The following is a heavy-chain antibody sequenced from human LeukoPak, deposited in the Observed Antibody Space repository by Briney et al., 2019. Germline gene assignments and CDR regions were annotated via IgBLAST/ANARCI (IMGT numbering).Heavy chain of an antibody. CDR3: ARGGYYGSGGDAFDI. J-gene: IGHJ3*02. Sequence: SQTLSLTCTVSGGSISSGGYYWSWIRQHPGKGLEWIGYIYYSGTTSYNPSLKSRVTISVDTSKNQFSLKLSSVTAADTAVYYCARGGYYGSGGDAFDIWGQGTMVTVSS. CDR2: IYYSGTT. CDR1: GGSISSGGYY. V-gene: IGHV4-31*03. D-gene: IGHD3-10*01.